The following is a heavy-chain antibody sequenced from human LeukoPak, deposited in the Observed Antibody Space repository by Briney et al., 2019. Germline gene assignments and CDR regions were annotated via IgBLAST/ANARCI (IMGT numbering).Heavy chain of an antibody. J-gene: IGHJ4*02. V-gene: IGHV4-38-2*02. CDR1: GYSISSGYY. CDR3: ARTSFDIVVVPAATGRYYSRSYYFDY. Sequence: PSETLSLTCTVSGYSISSGYYWGWIRQPPGKGLEWIGSIYHSGSTYYNPSLKSRVTISVDTSKNQFSLKLSSVTAADTAVYYCARTSFDIVVVPAATGRYYSRSYYFDYWGQGTLVTVSS. CDR2: IYHSGST. D-gene: IGHD2-2*01.